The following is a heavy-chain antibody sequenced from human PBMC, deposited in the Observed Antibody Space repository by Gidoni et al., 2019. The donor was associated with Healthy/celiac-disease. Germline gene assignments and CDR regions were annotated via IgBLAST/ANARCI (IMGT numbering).Heavy chain of an antibody. CDR3: ARDRAYGGNSGLDYYYGMDV. J-gene: IGHJ6*02. Sequence: QVQLQESGPGLVKPSGTLSLTCAVSGGSISRSNWWRWVRQPPGKGLEWIGEIYHSGSTNYNPSLKSRVTISVDKSKNQFSLKLSSVTAADTAVYYCARDRAYGGNSGLDYYYGMDVWGQGTTVTVSS. CDR1: GGSISRSNW. CDR2: IYHSGST. D-gene: IGHD4-17*01. V-gene: IGHV4-4*02.